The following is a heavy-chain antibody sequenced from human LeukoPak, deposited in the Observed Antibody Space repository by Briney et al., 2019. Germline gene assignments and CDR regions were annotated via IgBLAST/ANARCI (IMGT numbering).Heavy chain of an antibody. CDR3: ARDAYVWGSYRYPD. V-gene: IGHV1-18*04. Sequence: ASVTVSCKASGYTFTSYYMHWVRQAPGQGLEWMGWISAYNGNTNYAQKLQGRVTMTTDTSTSTAYMELRSLRSDDTAVYYCARDAYVWGSYRYPDWGQGTLVTVSS. CDR1: GYTFTSYY. D-gene: IGHD3-16*02. CDR2: ISAYNGNT. J-gene: IGHJ4*02.